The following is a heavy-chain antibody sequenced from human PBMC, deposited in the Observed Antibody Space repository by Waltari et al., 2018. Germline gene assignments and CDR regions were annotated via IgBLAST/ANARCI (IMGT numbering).Heavy chain of an antibody. CDR3: ARDVVGSSAGYVKFDY. CDR2: IKSGGGT. D-gene: IGHD3-10*01. J-gene: IGHJ4*02. Sequence: EVQLVESGGGLVQPGGSLTLSCAASGFSVSNNYMSWVRQSPGKGLEGVALIKSGGGTYYAGTVEGRFHITRDNSNNTLYLQMNSLRAEDTAVYYCARDVVGSSAGYVKFDYWGQGTLLTVSP. V-gene: IGHV3-66*01. CDR1: GFSVSNNY.